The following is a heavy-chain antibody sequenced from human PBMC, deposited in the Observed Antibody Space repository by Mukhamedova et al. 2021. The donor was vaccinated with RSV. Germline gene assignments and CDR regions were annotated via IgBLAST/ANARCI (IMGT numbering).Heavy chain of an antibody. Sequence: NYNPSLKSRVTISVDTSKNQFSLKLTSVTAGDTAVYFCARENRREGYNPPYFDYWGLGTLVTVSS. V-gene: IGHV4-4*06. D-gene: IGHD5-24*01. J-gene: IGHJ4*02. CDR3: ARENRREGYNPPYFDY.